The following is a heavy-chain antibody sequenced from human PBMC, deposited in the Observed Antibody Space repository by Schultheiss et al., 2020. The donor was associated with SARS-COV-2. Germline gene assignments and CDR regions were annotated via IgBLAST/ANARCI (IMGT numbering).Heavy chain of an antibody. CDR2: IIPMFGTT. CDR3: ARVDSSGPDLFDY. Sequence: SVKVSCKASGGAFSTYTIAWVRQAPGQGLEWMGGIIPMFGTTNYAEKFQGRVTITADEPTSTAYMELSSLRSEDTAVYYCARVDSSGPDLFDYWGQGTLVTVSS. CDR1: GGAFSTYT. D-gene: IGHD3-22*01. J-gene: IGHJ4*02. V-gene: IGHV1-69*13.